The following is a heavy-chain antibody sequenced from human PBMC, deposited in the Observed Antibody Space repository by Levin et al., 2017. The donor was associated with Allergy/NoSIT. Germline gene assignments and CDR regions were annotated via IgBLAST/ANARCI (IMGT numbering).Heavy chain of an antibody. CDR2: ISGSGSGT. D-gene: IGHD3-16*02. Sequence: LSLTCEGSDFIFNKHAMNWVRQAPGKGLEWVSSISGSGSGTYYADSVKGRFTISRDNSKNTLYLQMNSLTVEDTATYFCAREPRNADYIWGSYRTGPDFDYWGQGTLVSVSS. V-gene: IGHV3-23*01. CDR1: DFIFNKHA. J-gene: IGHJ4*02. CDR3: AREPRNADYIWGSYRTGPDFDY.